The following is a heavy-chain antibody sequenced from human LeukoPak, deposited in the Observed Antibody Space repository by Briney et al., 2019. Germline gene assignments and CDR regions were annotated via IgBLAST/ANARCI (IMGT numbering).Heavy chain of an antibody. CDR3: ARDNPGYYDFWSGYPFDY. CDR1: GYTFTSYG. CDR2: ISAYNGNT. Sequence: ASVKVSFKSSGYTFTSYGISWVRQAPGQGLEWMGWISAYNGNTNYAQKLQGRVTMTTDTSTTTAYMELRSLRSDDTAVYYCARDNPGYYDFWSGYPFDYWGQGTLVTVSS. V-gene: IGHV1-18*01. D-gene: IGHD3-3*01. J-gene: IGHJ4*02.